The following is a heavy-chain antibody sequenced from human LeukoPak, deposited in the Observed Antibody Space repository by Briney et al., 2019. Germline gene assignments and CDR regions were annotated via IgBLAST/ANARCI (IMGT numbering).Heavy chain of an antibody. J-gene: IGHJ4*02. CDR3: ARAYSSSWYFGY. V-gene: IGHV3-53*01. Sequence: GGSLRLSCAASGFTVSSSYMSWVRQAPGKGLEWVSVIYRDGTTYYADSVKGRFIISRDNSKNTLYLQMNSLRAEDTAVYSCARAYSSSWYFGYWGQGTPVTVSS. D-gene: IGHD6-13*01. CDR1: GFTVSSSY. CDR2: IYRDGTT.